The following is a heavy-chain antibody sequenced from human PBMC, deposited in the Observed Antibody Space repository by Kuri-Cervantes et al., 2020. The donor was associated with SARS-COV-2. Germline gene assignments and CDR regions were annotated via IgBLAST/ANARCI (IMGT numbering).Heavy chain of an antibody. D-gene: IGHD6-19*01. CDR1: GFSFSSYS. CDR3: ARSSYSSGWFQVD. Sequence: GGSLRLSCAASGFSFSSYSMNWVRQAPGKGLEWVSSISSSSSYIYYADSMKGRFTISRDNAKNSLYLQMNSLRAEDTAVYYCARSSYSSGWFQVDWGQGNLVTVSS. CDR2: ISSSSSYI. J-gene: IGHJ4*02. V-gene: IGHV3-21*01.